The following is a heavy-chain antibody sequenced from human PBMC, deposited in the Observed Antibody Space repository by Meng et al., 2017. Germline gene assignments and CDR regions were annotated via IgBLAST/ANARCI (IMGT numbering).Heavy chain of an antibody. CDR1: GYTFTSYA. V-gene: IGHV7-4-1*02. Sequence: GGSLRLSCKASGYTFTSYAMNWVRQAPGQGLEWMGWINTNTGNPTYAQGFTGRFVFSLDTSVSTAYLQISSLKAEDTAVYYCARDFYYYDSSGYYTAFYYYYGMDVWGQGTTVTVSS. J-gene: IGHJ6*02. CDR2: INTNTGNP. CDR3: ARDFYYYDSSGYYTAFYYYYGMDV. D-gene: IGHD3-22*01.